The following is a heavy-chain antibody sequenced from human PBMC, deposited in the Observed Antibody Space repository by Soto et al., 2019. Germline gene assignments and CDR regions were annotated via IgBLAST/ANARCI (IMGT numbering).Heavy chain of an antibody. Sequence: ASVKVSCKASGYTFTGYYMHWVRQAPGQGLEWMGWINPNSGGTNYAQKFQGRVTMTRDTSISTAYMELSRLRSDDTAVYYRARDWVYSSSWVYYYYGMDVWGQGTTVTVSS. V-gene: IGHV1-2*02. J-gene: IGHJ6*02. CDR1: GYTFTGYY. D-gene: IGHD6-13*01. CDR2: INPNSGGT. CDR3: ARDWVYSSSWVYYYYGMDV.